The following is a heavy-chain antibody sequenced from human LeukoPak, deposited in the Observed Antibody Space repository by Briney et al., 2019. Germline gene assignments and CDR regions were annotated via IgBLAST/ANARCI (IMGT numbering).Heavy chain of an antibody. J-gene: IGHJ4*02. CDR2: ISGPGGSI. CDR3: AKLSGQYCSGGSCYSGY. CDR1: GFTFSSYA. Sequence: GGSLRLSCAASGFTFSSYAMSWVRQAPGQGLEWVSAISGPGGSIYYADSVKGRFTISRDNSKNTLYLQMTSLRAEDTAVYYCAKLSGQYCSGGSCYSGYWGQGTPVTVSS. D-gene: IGHD2-15*01. V-gene: IGHV3-23*01.